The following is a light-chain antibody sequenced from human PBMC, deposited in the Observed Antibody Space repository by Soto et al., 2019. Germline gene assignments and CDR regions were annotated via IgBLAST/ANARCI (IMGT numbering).Light chain of an antibody. CDR1: QSISSY. CDR3: QQYNTYWT. CDR2: DAS. J-gene: IGKJ1*01. Sequence: DIQMTQSPSSLSASVGDRFTITCRASQSISSYLNWYQQKPGKAPKFLLYDASSLESGVPSRFSGSGSGTEFTLTISCLQPDDVATYYCQQYNTYWTFGQGTKVDIK. V-gene: IGKV1-5*01.